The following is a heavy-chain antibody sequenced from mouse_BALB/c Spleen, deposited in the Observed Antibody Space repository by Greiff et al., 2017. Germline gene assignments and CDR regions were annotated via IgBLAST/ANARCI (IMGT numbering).Heavy chain of an antibody. J-gene: IGHJ3*01. V-gene: IGHV7-3*02. D-gene: IGHD2-14*01. CDR2: IRNKANGYTT. CDR1: GFTFTDYY. Sequence: EVKLMESGGGLVQPGGSLRLSCATSGFTFTDYYMSWVRQPPGKALEWLGFIRNKANGYTTEYSASVKGRFTISRDNSQSILYLQMNTLRAEDSATYYCARDASYYRYLAYWGQGTLVTVSA. CDR3: ARDASYYRYLAY.